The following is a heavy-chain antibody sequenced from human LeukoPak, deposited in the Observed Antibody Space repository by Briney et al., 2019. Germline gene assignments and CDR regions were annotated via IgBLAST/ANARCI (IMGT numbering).Heavy chain of an antibody. J-gene: IGHJ5*02. Sequence: GGSLRLSCAASGFTFSSYSMNWVRQAPGKGLEWVSSISSGSSYIYYADSVKGRFTISRDNAKNSLYLQMNSLRAEYTAVYYCARDPTQQRTINWFDPWGQGTLVTVSS. CDR1: GFTFSSYS. D-gene: IGHD6-25*01. CDR2: ISSGSSYI. V-gene: IGHV3-21*01. CDR3: ARDPTQQRTINWFDP.